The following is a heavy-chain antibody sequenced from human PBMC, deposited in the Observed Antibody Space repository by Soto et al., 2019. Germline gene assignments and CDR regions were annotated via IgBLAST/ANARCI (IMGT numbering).Heavy chain of an antibody. Sequence: EVQLLESGGGLVQPGGSLRLSCAASGFTFSSYAMTWVRQAPGKGLEWVSAISGSGSYTYYADSVKGRFTISRDNXKNTLYLQMNSLGAEDTAIYYCAQDRAAAAGPVSYWGQGTLVTVSS. V-gene: IGHV3-23*01. CDR1: GFTFSSYA. J-gene: IGHJ4*02. CDR2: ISGSGSYT. D-gene: IGHD6-13*01. CDR3: AQDRAAAAGPVSY.